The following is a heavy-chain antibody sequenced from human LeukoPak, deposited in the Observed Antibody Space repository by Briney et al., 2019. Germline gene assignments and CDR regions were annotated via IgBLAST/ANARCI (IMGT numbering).Heavy chain of an antibody. V-gene: IGHV4-59*08. CDR1: GGSISSYY. Sequence: SETLSLTCTVSGGSISSYYWSWIRQPPGKGLEWIGYIYYSGSTNYNPSLKSRVTISVDTSKNQFSLKLSSVTAADTAVYYCASTYNSGWYGAYYFDYWGQGTLVTVSS. J-gene: IGHJ4*02. CDR3: ASTYNSGWYGAYYFDY. CDR2: IYYSGST. D-gene: IGHD6-19*01.